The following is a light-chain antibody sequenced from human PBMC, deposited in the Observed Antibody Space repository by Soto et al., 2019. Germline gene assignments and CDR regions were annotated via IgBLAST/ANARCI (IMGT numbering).Light chain of an antibody. CDR1: QTISSW. J-gene: IGKJ1*01. CDR3: QHYNSYSEA. V-gene: IGKV1-5*03. Sequence: DIQMTQSPSTLSGSVGDRVTITCRASQTISSWLAWYQQKPGKAPKLLIYKASTLKSGVPSRFSGSGSGTECTRTISSLQPDDVATDYCQHYNSYSEAFGQGTQVDIK. CDR2: KAS.